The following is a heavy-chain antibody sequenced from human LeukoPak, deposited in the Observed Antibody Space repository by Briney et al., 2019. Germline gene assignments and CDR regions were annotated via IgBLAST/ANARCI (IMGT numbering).Heavy chain of an antibody. CDR3: AREVPRDYDFWSGYYFDY. CDR2: ISGSGGST. CDR1: GFTFSGYA. V-gene: IGHV3-23*01. D-gene: IGHD3-3*01. J-gene: IGHJ4*02. Sequence: GGSLRLSCAASGFTFSGYAMSWVRQAPGKGLEWVSAISGSGGSTYYADSVKGRFTISRDNSKNTLYLQMNSLRAEDTAVYYCAREVPRDYDFWSGYYFDYWGQGTLVTVSS.